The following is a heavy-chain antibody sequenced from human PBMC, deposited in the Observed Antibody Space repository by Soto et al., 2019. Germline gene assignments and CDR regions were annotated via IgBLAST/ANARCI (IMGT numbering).Heavy chain of an antibody. J-gene: IGHJ6*02. CDR2: ISAYNGNT. Sequence: ASVKVSCKASGYTFTSYGISWVRQAPGQGLEWVGWISAYNGNTNYAQKLQGRVTMTTDTSTSTAYMELRSLRSDDTAVYYCALRYHDFWRGHPFYYAMDVWGQGTTVTVSS. CDR3: ALRYHDFWRGHPFYYAMDV. CDR1: GYTFTSYG. V-gene: IGHV1-18*04. D-gene: IGHD3-3*01.